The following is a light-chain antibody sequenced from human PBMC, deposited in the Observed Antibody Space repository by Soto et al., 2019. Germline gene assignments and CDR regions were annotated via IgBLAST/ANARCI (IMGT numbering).Light chain of an antibody. Sequence: DIQLTQSPSFLSASVGDRVTITCRATQDIRSHLAWYQQKPGRAPKVLIYDTSTLQSGVPSRFSGSGSGTEFTLTVSSLQPEDFATYYCQQLNDSPLTFGGGTKVEIK. CDR2: DTS. V-gene: IGKV1-9*01. J-gene: IGKJ4*01. CDR1: QDIRSH. CDR3: QQLNDSPLT.